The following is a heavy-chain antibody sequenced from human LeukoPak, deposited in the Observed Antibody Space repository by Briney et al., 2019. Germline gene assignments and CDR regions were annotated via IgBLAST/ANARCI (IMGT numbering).Heavy chain of an antibody. CDR2: MNSDGRST. CDR1: GFAFGDNW. V-gene: IGHV3-74*01. J-gene: IGHJ3*02. D-gene: IGHD1-26*01. CDR3: ARIEWERLGRAFDI. Sequence: GGSLRLSCAASGFAFGDNWMHWVRQAPGKGLVWVSRMNSDGRSTYYADSVKGRFTISRDNSKNTLYLQMNSLRAEDMAVYYCARIEWERLGRAFDIWGQGTMVTVSS.